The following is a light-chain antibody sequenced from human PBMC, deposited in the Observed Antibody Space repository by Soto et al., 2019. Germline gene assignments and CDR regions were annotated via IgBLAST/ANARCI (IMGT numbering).Light chain of an antibody. CDR1: QSIRGR. V-gene: IGKV3-15*01. Sequence: EILMTQSPATLSVSPGERATLSCRASQSIRGRLAWYQQKPGQAPRFLMYGASTRATGIPARFSGSGSRTEFTLTISSLQSEDFAVYYCQQYDNWPRTFGQGTKVEV. CDR2: GAS. J-gene: IGKJ1*01. CDR3: QQYDNWPRT.